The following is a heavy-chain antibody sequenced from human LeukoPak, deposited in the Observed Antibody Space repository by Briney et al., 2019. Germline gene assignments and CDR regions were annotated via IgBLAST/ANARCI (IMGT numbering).Heavy chain of an antibody. CDR2: IIPIFGTA. Sequence: VKVSCKASGGTFSSYAISWVRQAPGQGLEWMGGIIPIFGTANYAQKFQGRVTTTADESTSTAYMELSGLRSEDTAVYYCARDDYSTPAAFDIWGQGTMVTVSS. CDR1: GGTFSSYA. V-gene: IGHV1-69*13. CDR3: ARDDYSTPAAFDI. J-gene: IGHJ3*02. D-gene: IGHD4-11*01.